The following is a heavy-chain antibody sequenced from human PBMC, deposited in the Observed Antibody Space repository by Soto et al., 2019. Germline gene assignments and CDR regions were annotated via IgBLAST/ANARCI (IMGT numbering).Heavy chain of an antibody. Sequence: SVKVSCKASGGTFSSYAISWVRQAPGQGLEWMGGIIPIFGTANYAQKFRGRVTITADESTSTAYMELSSLRSEDTAVYYCASGHRDARFDYWGQGTLVTVSS. V-gene: IGHV1-69*13. CDR2: IIPIFGTA. J-gene: IGHJ4*02. CDR1: GGTFSSYA. CDR3: ASGHRDARFDY.